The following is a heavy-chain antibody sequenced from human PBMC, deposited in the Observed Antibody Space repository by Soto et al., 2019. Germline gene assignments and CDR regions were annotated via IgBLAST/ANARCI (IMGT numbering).Heavy chain of an antibody. CDR3: ARDMSSGYESYYFDY. CDR1: GCFISSGYY. V-gene: IGHV4-38-2*02. D-gene: IGHD3-22*01. J-gene: IGHJ4*02. CDR2: IDDSGKT. Sequence: ETLCRSGSVSGCFISSGYYWCWVRQTPGKRLEWLGSIDDSGKTYKNPSLKIRVSASVDLSQNQFSLKLRSVTAADTAVYFCARDMSSGYESYYFDYWGQGTLVTVYS.